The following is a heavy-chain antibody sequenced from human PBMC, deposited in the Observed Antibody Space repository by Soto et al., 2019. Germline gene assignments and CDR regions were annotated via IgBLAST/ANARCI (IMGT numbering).Heavy chain of an antibody. V-gene: IGHV3-30*18. J-gene: IGHJ6*02. CDR3: AKGVLRFLEWLLKGYYYGMDV. CDR2: ISYDGSNK. CDR1: GFTFSSYG. Sequence: GGSLRLSCAASGFTFSSYGMHWVRQAPGKGLEWVAVISYDGSNKYYADSVKGRFTISRDNSKNTLYLQMNSLRAEDTAVYYCAKGVLRFLEWLLKGYYYGMDVWGQGTTVTVSS. D-gene: IGHD3-3*01.